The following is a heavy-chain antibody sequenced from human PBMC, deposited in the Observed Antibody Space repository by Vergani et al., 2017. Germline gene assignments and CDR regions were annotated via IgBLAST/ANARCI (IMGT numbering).Heavy chain of an antibody. CDR2: IYPGDSDT. Sequence: EVQLVQSGAEVKKPGESLKISCEGAGYSFTSYWIGWVRQMPGKGLEWMGIIYPGDSDTRYSPSFQGQVTISVDKSTTTAYLQWSSLKASDTAIYYCARHRRSVSYCLLVDYWGQGTPVTVSS. J-gene: IGHJ4*02. CDR1: GYSFTSYW. V-gene: IGHV5-51*01. D-gene: IGHD5-18*01. CDR3: ARHRRSVSYCLLVDY.